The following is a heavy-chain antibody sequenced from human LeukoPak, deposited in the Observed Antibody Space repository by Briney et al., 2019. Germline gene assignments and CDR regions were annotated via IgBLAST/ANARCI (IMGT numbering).Heavy chain of an antibody. CDR1: GYTLTELS. J-gene: IGHJ3*02. CDR3: ATDTPSIAARFDAFDI. CDR2: FDPEDGET. V-gene: IGHV1-24*01. D-gene: IGHD6-6*01. Sequence: ASVKVSCKVSGYTLTELSMHWVRQAPGKGLEWMGGFDPEDGETIYAQKFQGRVTLTEGTSTDTAYMELSSLRSEDTAVYYCATDTPSIAARFDAFDIWGQGTMVTVSS.